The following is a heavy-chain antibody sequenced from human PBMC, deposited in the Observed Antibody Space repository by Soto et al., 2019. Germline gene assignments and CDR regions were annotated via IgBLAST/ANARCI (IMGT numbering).Heavy chain of an antibody. D-gene: IGHD3-9*01. CDR1: GGSISSSSYY. Sequence: QLQLQESGPGLVKPSETLSLTCTVSGGSISSSSYYWGWIRQPPGKGLEWIGSIYYSGSTYYNPSLKSRVTISVDTSKNQFSLKLSSVTAADTAVYYCATRNSSYDILVWRAPYFGYWGQGTLVTVSS. V-gene: IGHV4-39*01. CDR3: ATRNSSYDILVWRAPYFGY. CDR2: IYYSGST. J-gene: IGHJ4*02.